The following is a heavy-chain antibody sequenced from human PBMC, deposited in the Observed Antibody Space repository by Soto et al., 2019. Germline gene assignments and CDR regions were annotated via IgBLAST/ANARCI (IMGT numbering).Heavy chain of an antibody. CDR1: GFTCSSYW. Sequence: VGSLRLSCAASGFTCSSYWMSWVRQAPGKGLEWVANIKQDGSEKYYVDSVKGRFTISRDNAKNSLYLQMNSLRAEDTAVYYCARASFDWLLFLDPWGQGTLVTVS. V-gene: IGHV3-7*01. J-gene: IGHJ5*02. CDR3: ARASFDWLLFLDP. D-gene: IGHD3-9*01. CDR2: IKQDGSEK.